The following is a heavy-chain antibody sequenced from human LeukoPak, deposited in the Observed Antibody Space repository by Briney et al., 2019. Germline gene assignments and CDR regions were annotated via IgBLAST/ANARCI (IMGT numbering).Heavy chain of an antibody. D-gene: IGHD3-22*01. V-gene: IGHV1-69*13. J-gene: IGHJ2*01. Sequence: ASVKVSCKASGGTFSSYAISWVRLAPGQGLEWMGGIIPIFGTANYAQKFQGRVTITADESTSTAYMELSSLRSEDTAVYYCARGRGYYDSSGYYGYFDLWGRGTLVTVSS. CDR1: GGTFSSYA. CDR3: ARGRGYYDSSGYYGYFDL. CDR2: IIPIFGTA.